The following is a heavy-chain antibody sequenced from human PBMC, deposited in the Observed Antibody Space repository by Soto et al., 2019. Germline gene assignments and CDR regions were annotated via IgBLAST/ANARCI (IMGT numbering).Heavy chain of an antibody. J-gene: IGHJ6*02. V-gene: IGHV1-69*06. CDR2: IIPIFGTA. CDR3: ARDSDVLLWFGPLYGMDV. Sequence: SVKVSCKASGYTFSSYAISWVRQAPGQGLEWMGGIIPIFGTANYAQKFQGRVTITADKSTSTAYMELSSLRSEDTAVYYCARDSDVLLWFGPLYGMDVWGQGTTVTVSS. D-gene: IGHD3-10*01. CDR1: GYTFSSYA.